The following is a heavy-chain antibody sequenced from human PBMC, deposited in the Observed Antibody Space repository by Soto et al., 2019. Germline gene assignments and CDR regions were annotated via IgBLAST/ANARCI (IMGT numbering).Heavy chain of an antibody. CDR2: ISGTAGNT. J-gene: IGHJ4*02. CDR1: GFTFTSCA. V-gene: IGHV3-23*01. Sequence: LRLSCAASGFTFTSCAMSWVRQAPGKGLEWVSAISGTAGNTHHADSVKGRFTISRDISKNTLYLQMNSLRAEYTAVYYCAKGDWDYIAGHFDYWGQGTLVTVSS. D-gene: IGHD1-7*01. CDR3: AKGDWDYIAGHFDY.